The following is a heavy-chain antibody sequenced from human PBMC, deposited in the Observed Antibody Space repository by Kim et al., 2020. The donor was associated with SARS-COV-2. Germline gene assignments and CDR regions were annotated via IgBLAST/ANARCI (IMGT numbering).Heavy chain of an antibody. J-gene: IGHJ4*02. D-gene: IGHD3-10*01. CDR1: GFTFSSYG. V-gene: IGHV3-30*18. CDR2: ISYDGSNK. Sequence: GGSLRLSCAASGFTFSSYGMHWVRQAPGKGLEWVAVISYDGSNKYYADSVKGRFTISRDNSKNTLYLQMNSLRAEDTAVYYCAKGHGSGSYPNDYWGQGTLVTVSS. CDR3: AKGHGSGSYPNDY.